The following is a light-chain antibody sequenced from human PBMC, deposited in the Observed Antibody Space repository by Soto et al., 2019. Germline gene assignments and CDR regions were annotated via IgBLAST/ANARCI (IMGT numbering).Light chain of an antibody. J-gene: IGKJ5*01. CDR1: QRVSSY. CDR2: DAS. CDR3: QQRSNWPRT. V-gene: IGKV3-11*01. Sequence: EIVLTHSPATLSFSPGERATLSFRASQRVSSYLAWYQHKPGQAPRLLIYDASNRATGIPDRFSGSGSGTDFTLTISSLEPEDFATYYCQQRSNWPRTFGQGTRLEI.